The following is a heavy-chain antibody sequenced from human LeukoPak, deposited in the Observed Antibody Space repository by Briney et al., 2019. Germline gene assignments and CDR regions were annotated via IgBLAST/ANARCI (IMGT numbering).Heavy chain of an antibody. V-gene: IGHV3-23*01. CDR2: ISGSGGST. CDR1: GFTFSSYA. J-gene: IGHJ5*02. Sequence: PGGSLRLSCAASGFTFSSYAMSWVRQAPGKGLEWVSAISGSGGSTYYADSVKGRFTISRDNAKNSLYLQMNSLRAKDTAVYYCARDRVVITRVDPWGQGTLVTVSS. D-gene: IGHD3-22*01. CDR3: ARDRVVITRVDP.